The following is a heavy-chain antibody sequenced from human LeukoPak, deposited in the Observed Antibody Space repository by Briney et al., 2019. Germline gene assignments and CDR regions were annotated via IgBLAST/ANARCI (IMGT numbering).Heavy chain of an antibody. CDR3: ARLVVREGLIYFDY. CDR2: IYHSGST. Sequence: SETLSLTCTVSGGSISSYYWSWIRQPPGKGLEWIGSIYHSGSTYYNPSLKSRVTISVDTSKNQFSLKLSSVTAADTAVYYCARLVVREGLIYFDYWGQGTLVTVSS. V-gene: IGHV4-59*08. CDR1: GGSISSYY. D-gene: IGHD3-22*01. J-gene: IGHJ4*02.